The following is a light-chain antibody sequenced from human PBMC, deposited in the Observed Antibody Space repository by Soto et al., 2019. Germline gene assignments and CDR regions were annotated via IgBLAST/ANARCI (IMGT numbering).Light chain of an antibody. CDR1: QGISNY. CDR2: AAS. CDR3: QKYNSAPRT. V-gene: IGKV1-27*01. Sequence: DIQMTQSPSSLSASVGDRVTTTCRASQGISNYLAWYQQKPGKVPKLLIYAASTLQSGVPSRFSGSGSGTDFTLTISSLQPADVATYYCQKYNSAPRTFGQGTKVEIK. J-gene: IGKJ1*01.